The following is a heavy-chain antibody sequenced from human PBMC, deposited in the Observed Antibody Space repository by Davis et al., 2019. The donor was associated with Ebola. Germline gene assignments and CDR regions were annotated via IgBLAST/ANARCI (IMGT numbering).Heavy chain of an antibody. Sequence: AASVKVSCKASGYTFTSYDINWVRQATGQGLEWMGWMNPNSGNTGYAQKFQGRVTMTRNTSISTAYMELSSLRSEDTAVYYCARDKVVVTAIPFDYWGQGTLVTVSS. CDR2: MNPNSGNT. CDR1: GYTFTSYD. V-gene: IGHV1-8*01. D-gene: IGHD2-21*02. CDR3: ARDKVVVTAIPFDY. J-gene: IGHJ4*02.